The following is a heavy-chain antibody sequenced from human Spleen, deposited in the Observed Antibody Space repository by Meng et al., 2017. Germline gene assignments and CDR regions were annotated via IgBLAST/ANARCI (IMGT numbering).Heavy chain of an antibody. Sequence: GGSLRLSCSASGFSFRKCWMHWFRQVPGKGLEWVSRITKDGRETIYADSVRGRFSISRDNAKDTLYLQMSSLRAEDTATYYCVRDWFGEVHWGQGTLVTVSS. J-gene: IGHJ4*02. D-gene: IGHD3-10*01. CDR2: ITKDGRET. V-gene: IGHV3-74*01. CDR1: GFSFRKCW. CDR3: VRDWFGEVH.